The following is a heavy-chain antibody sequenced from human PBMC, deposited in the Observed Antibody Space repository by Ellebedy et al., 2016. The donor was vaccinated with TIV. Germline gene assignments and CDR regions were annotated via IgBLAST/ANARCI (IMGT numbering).Heavy chain of an antibody. V-gene: IGHV1-18*01. D-gene: IGHD2-21*02. CDR1: GYRFDSYA. CDR2: ISTYNGKT. CDR3: ARVSAVTAHFDH. Sequence: AASVKVSCKASGYRFDSYALTWVREAPGQGLEGMGWISTYNGKTNYAQNFQGRVTLTTDTSTSTAYMELRSLTSDDTAVYFWARVSAVTAHFDHWGQGSLVTVSS. J-gene: IGHJ4*02.